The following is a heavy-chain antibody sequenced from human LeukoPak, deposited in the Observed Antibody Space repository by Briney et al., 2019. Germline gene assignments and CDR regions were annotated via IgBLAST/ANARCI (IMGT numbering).Heavy chain of an antibody. V-gene: IGHV2-70*04. D-gene: IGHD3-10*01. CDR3: ARTRFGDQGSRIDF. Sequence: SGPTLVNPTQTLTLTCTFSGFSLSTSGVGVGWIRQPPGKALEWLARIDWDDDKFYSTSLKTRLTISKDTSKNQVVLTMTNMDPVDTATYYCARTRFGDQGSRIDFWGQGTLVTVSS. CDR2: IDWDDDK. CDR1: GFSLSTSGVG. J-gene: IGHJ4*02.